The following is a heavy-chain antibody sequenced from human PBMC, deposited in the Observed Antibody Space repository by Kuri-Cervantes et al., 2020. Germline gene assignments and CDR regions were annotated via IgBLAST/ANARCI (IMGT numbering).Heavy chain of an antibody. V-gene: IGHV1-69*13. D-gene: IGHD4-17*01. J-gene: IGHJ6*02. CDR2: IIPIFGTA. CDR1: GGTFSSYA. CDR3: ARDLRTTVTSYYGMDV. Sequence: SVKVSCKASGGTFSSYAISWVRQAPGQGLEWMGGIIPIFGTANYAQKFQGRVTITADESTSTAYMELRSLRSDDTAVYYCARDLRTTVTSYYGMDVWGQGTTVTVSS.